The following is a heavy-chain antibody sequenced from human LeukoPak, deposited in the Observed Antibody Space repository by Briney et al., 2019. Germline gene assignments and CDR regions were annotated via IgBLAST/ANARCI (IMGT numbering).Heavy chain of an antibody. CDR3: AELGITMIGGV. J-gene: IGHJ6*04. CDR2: ITSSGTYI. Sequence: GGSLRLSCAASGFTFNNYNMNWVRQAPGKALEWVSSITSSGTYIFYADSVKGRFTISRDNAKKALYLQMNSLRAEDTAVYYWAELGITMIGGVWGKGTTVTISS. V-gene: IGHV3-21*01. D-gene: IGHD3-10*02. CDR1: GFTFNNYN.